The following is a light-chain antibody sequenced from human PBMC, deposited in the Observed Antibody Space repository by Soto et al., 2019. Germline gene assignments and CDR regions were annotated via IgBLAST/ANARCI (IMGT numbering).Light chain of an antibody. V-gene: IGKV1-5*01. Sequence: EIQMTQSPSTLCASVGERVIITCRASQSPSTWLAWYRQKPGKAPKLMIYAASTLQSGVPSRFSGSGSGTDFTLTISSLQPEDFATYYCQQLNSYPITFGQGTRLEIK. CDR1: QSPSTW. CDR2: AAS. CDR3: QQLNSYPIT. J-gene: IGKJ5*01.